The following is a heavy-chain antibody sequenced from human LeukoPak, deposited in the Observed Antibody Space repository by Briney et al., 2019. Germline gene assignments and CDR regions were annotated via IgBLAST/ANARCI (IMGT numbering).Heavy chain of an antibody. CDR1: GGSISSGGYY. D-gene: IGHD1-1*01. V-gene: IGHV4-31*03. CDR2: IYYSGST. J-gene: IGHJ4*02. CDR3: ARQCMTTAALYYFGY. Sequence: SQTLSLTCTVSGGSISSGGYYWSWIRQHPGRGLEWIGYIYYSGSTYYNPSLKSRVTMSVDTSKNQFSLKLSSVTAADTAVYSCARQCMTTAALYYFGYWGQGTLVIVSS.